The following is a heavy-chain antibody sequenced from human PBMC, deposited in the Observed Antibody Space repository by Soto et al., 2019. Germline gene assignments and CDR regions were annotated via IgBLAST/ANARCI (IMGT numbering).Heavy chain of an antibody. D-gene: IGHD1-1*01. V-gene: IGHV3-9*01. CDR2: ISWNSGST. Sequence: DVQLVESGGGLVQPGRSLRLSFAASGFIFEDFAMLWVRQAPGKGLEWVSGISWNSGSTDYAASVKGRFIISRDNARNSLYLQMNSLRPEDTALYYCARDTDSDTWNDPFDYWGQGALVIVS. J-gene: IGHJ4*02. CDR3: ARDTDSDTWNDPFDY. CDR1: GFIFEDFA.